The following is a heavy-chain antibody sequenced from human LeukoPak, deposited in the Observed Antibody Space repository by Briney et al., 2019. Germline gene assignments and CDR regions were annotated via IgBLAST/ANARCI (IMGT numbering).Heavy chain of an antibody. V-gene: IGHV3-23*01. Sequence: QPGGSLRLSCAASGFTFISFPMSWVRRAPGKGLEWVSAISANGGSTYYADSVKGRFTISRDNSKNTLYLQMNSLRAEDTAVYYCAKHGRVEAGPWFDTWGQGTLVTVSS. J-gene: IGHJ5*02. CDR3: AKHGRVEAGPWFDT. D-gene: IGHD6-19*01. CDR1: GFTFISFP. CDR2: ISANGGST.